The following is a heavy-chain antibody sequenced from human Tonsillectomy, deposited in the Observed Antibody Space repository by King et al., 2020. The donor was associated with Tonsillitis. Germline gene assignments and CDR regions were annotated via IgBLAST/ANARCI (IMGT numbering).Heavy chain of an antibody. CDR2: FSGSGAST. V-gene: IGHV3-23*04. CDR3: AKAMGYSYLYYFDY. Sequence: DVQLVESGGGLVQPGGSLRLSCAASGFTFSTYAMSWVRQAPGKGLEWGSAFSGSGASTYYADSVGGRFTISRDNSKNTLYLEMNSLRAEDTAVYNCAKAMGYSYLYYFDYWGQGTLVTVSS. D-gene: IGHD5-18*01. CDR1: GFTFSTYA. J-gene: IGHJ4*02.